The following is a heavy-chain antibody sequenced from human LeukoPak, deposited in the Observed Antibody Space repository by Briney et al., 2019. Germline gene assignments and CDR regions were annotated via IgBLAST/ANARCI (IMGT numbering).Heavy chain of an antibody. J-gene: IGHJ6*02. CDR1: GYTLTSYG. V-gene: IGHV1-18*01. CDR3: ARACSSTSCLYYYGMDV. D-gene: IGHD2-2*01. CDR2: ISAYNGNT. Sequence: GASVKVSCTASGYTLTSYGISWVRQAPGQGLEWMGWISAYNGNTNYAQKLQGRVTMTTDTSTSTAYMELRSLRSDDTAVYYCARACSSTSCLYYYGMDVWGQGTTVTVSS.